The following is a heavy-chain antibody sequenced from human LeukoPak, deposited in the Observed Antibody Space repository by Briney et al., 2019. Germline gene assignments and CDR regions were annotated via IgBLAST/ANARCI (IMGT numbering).Heavy chain of an antibody. CDR1: GGSFSGYY. CDR2: INHSGST. CDR3: ARKDSSSFFDY. Sequence: SETLSLTCAVYGGSFSGYYWSWIRQPPGKGLEWIGEINHSGSTNYNPSLKSRVTISVDTSKSQFSLKLSSVTAADTAVYYCARKDSSSFFDYWGQGTLVTVSS. V-gene: IGHV4-34*01. J-gene: IGHJ4*02. D-gene: IGHD6-6*01.